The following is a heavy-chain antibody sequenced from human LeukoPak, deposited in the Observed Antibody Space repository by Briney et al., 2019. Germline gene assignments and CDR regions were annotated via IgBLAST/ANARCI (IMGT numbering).Heavy chain of an antibody. CDR3: ARERGGKIVVVITD. CDR1: GCTISTYC. CDR2: IYTSGST. J-gene: IGHJ4*02. V-gene: IGHV4-4*07. Sequence: SGTLRLSCIASGCTISTYCLSWIRQPAGKGLECIRRIYTSGSTNYNPSRKSRVTISVDKSKNQFSLKLSSVTAADTAVYYCARERGGKIVVVITDWGQGTLVTVSS. D-gene: IGHD3-22*01.